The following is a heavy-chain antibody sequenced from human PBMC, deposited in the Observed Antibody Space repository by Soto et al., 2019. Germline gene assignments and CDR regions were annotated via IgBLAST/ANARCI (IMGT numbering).Heavy chain of an antibody. CDR3: AKDLWNQWLVDEDY. V-gene: IGHV3-23*01. J-gene: IGHJ4*02. CDR1: GFTFSSYA. CDR2: ISGSGGST. Sequence: EVQLLESGGGLVQPGGSLRLSCAASGFTFSSYAMSWVRQAPGKGLEWVSAISGSGGSTYYVDSVKGRFTISRDNSKNTLYLQMNSLRAEDTAVYYCAKDLWNQWLVDEDYWGQGTLVTVSS. D-gene: IGHD6-19*01.